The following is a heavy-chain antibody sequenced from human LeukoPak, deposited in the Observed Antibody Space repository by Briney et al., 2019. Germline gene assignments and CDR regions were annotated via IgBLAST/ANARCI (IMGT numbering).Heavy chain of an antibody. CDR2: IYYSGST. D-gene: IGHD6-13*01. V-gene: IGHV4-59*12. J-gene: IGHJ4*02. Sequence: SETLSLTCTVSGGSISSYYWSWIRQPPGKGLEWIGYIYYSGSTNYNPSLKTRVTISVDTSKNQFSLQLNSVTPEDTAVYYCARKGNIAAAPFDYWGQGTLVTVSS. CDR1: GGSISSYY. CDR3: ARKGNIAAAPFDY.